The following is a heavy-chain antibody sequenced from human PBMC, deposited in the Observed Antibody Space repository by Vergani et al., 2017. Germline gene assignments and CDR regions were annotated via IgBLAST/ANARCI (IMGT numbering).Heavy chain of an antibody. CDR3: ARVGYCSSTSRPIFDY. CDR2: INPSGGST. V-gene: IGHV1-46*03. Sequence: QVQLVQSGAEVKKPGASVKVSCKASGYTFTSYYMHWVRQAPGQGLEWMGIINPSGGSTSYAQKFQGRVTMTRDTSTSTVYMELSSLRSEDTAVYYCARVGYCSSTSRPIFDYWGQGTLVTVSS. CDR1: GYTFTSYY. J-gene: IGHJ4*02. D-gene: IGHD2-2*01.